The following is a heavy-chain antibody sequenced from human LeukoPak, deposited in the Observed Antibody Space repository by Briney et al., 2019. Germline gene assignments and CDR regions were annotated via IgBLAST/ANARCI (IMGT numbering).Heavy chain of an antibody. J-gene: IGHJ4*02. Sequence: KSSGTLSLTCTVSGGSISSYYWSWIRQPAGKGLEWIGSIYYSGSTYYNPSLKSRVTISVDTSKNQFSLKLSSVTAADTAVYYCARRGSSSWYYFDYWGQGTLVTVSS. CDR2: IYYSGST. V-gene: IGHV4-59*05. D-gene: IGHD6-13*01. CDR3: ARRGSSSWYYFDY. CDR1: GGSISSYY.